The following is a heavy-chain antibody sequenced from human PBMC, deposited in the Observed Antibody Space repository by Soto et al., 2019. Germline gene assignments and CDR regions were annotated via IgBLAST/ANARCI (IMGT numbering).Heavy chain of an antibody. Sequence: EVQLVESGGGLVQPGGSLRLSCAASGFTFSSYDMHWVRQATGKGLEWISAIGTAGDTYYPGSVKGRFTISRENAKNSLYLQMNSLRAEDTAVYYCAREEFAERGYIYGSLDYWGQGTLVTVSS. CDR3: AREEFAERGYIYGSLDY. CDR1: GFTFSSYD. D-gene: IGHD5-18*01. J-gene: IGHJ4*02. V-gene: IGHV3-13*01. CDR2: IGTAGDT.